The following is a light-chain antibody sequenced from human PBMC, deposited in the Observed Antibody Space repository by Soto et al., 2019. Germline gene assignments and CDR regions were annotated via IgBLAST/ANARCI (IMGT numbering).Light chain of an antibody. CDR3: QQYDNLPPGVT. J-gene: IGKJ3*01. V-gene: IGKV1-33*01. Sequence: DIQMTQSPSSLSASVGDRVTITCQASQDISNYLNWYQQKPGKAPKLLIYDASNLETGVPSRLSGTGSGTDFTFTISSLQPEAIATYYCQQYDNLPPGVTFGPGTKVDIK. CDR1: QDISNY. CDR2: DAS.